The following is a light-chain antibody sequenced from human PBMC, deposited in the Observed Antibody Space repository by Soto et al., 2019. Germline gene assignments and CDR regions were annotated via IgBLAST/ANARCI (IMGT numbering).Light chain of an antibody. V-gene: IGKV1-39*01. Sequence: DIRVTQSPSSLSASVGDRFTITCRASQSVNGYLNWYQEKPGKAPKLLIYAASSLQSGVPSRFSGSGSGTHFTLIIRSLQPEDCGTYYCQQTYSTPVTFGQGTRLEIK. CDR2: AAS. CDR3: QQTYSTPVT. CDR1: QSVNGY. J-gene: IGKJ5*01.